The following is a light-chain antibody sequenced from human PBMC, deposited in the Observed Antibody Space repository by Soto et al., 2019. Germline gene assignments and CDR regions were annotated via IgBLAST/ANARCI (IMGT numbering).Light chain of an antibody. CDR1: QSISSY. CDR3: QQSYSTPPLT. J-gene: IGKJ4*01. V-gene: IGKV1-39*01. CDR2: AAS. Sequence: DIQMTQSPSSLSASVGDRVTITCRASQSISSYLNWYQQKPGKAPKLLIYAASSLQSGVPSRFSGSGSGTEFTLTISSLQPEDFATYYCQQSYSTPPLTFGGGTTVEIK.